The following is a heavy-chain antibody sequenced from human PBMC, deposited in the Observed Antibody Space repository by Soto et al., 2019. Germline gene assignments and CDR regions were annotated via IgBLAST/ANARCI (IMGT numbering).Heavy chain of an antibody. J-gene: IGHJ3*02. D-gene: IGHD3-10*01. CDR3: ARGTLPRGGGAFDI. V-gene: IGHV3-53*02. Sequence: EVQLVETGGGLIQPGGSLRLSCAASGFIVSSNYMSWVRQAPGKGLEWVSVMYSAGSTYYADSVKGRFTISRDNSKNTLYLQMNSLGGEDTAVYYCARGTLPRGGGAFDIWGQGTMVTVSS. CDR2: MYSAGST. CDR1: GFIVSSNY.